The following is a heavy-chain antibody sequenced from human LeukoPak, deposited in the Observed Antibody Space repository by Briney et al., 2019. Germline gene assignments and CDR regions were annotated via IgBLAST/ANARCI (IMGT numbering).Heavy chain of an antibody. CDR1: GFTFDDYT. J-gene: IGHJ6*03. CDR3: ATIVLLYFGESLAAGHVDRDV. Sequence: GGSLRLSCAASGFTFDDYTMHWVRHAPGKGLEWVSLISWDGGSTYYADSVKGRFTISRDNSQNTLYLQMNTLRAEDTAVYYCATIVLLYFGESLAAGHVDRDVWGKGTMVTVSS. CDR2: ISWDGGST. D-gene: IGHD3-10*01. V-gene: IGHV3-43*01.